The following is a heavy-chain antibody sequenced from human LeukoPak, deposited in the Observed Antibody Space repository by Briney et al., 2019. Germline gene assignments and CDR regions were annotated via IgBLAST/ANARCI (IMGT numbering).Heavy chain of an antibody. CDR3: ARIGYSSSSIDY. V-gene: IGHV3-7*01. D-gene: IGHD6-6*01. Sequence: GGSLRLSCTPSGFIFSNYWMSWVRQAPGKGLGWVANIKEDGSVKYYVDSLKGRFTISRDNAKNSLYLQMDSLRAEDTAVYYCARIGYSSSSIDYWGQGTLVTVSS. CDR2: IKEDGSVK. J-gene: IGHJ4*02. CDR1: GFIFSNYW.